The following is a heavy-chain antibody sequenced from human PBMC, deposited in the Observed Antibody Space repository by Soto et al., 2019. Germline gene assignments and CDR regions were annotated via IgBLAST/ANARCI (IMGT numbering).Heavy chain of an antibody. Sequence: SETLSLTCDVSGYSINSGYFRGWVRQPPGKGLEWIGSISYHGSTHYNPSLESRVTILRDTPKNQFSLSLSFVTAADTAVYYCARLEHSGFPQSLQWGQGTLVTVSS. V-gene: IGHV4-38-2*01. J-gene: IGHJ1*01. CDR3: ARLEHSGFPQSLQ. CDR2: ISYHGST. D-gene: IGHD5-12*01. CDR1: GYSINSGYF.